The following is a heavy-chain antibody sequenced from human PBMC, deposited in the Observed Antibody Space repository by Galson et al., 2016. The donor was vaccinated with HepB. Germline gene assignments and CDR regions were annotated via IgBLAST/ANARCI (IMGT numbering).Heavy chain of an antibody. D-gene: IGHD1-26*01. CDR2: ISYDGSHK. J-gene: IGHJ5*02. Sequence: SLRLSCAASGFTFSSYAINWVRQAPGKGLEWVAVISYDGSHKFYTDSVKGRFTISRDKAKNSLYLQMNSLRAEDTAVYFCARDIGRNWFDPWGQGTLVTVSS. CDR3: ARDIGRNWFDP. CDR1: GFTFSSYA. V-gene: IGHV3-30*04.